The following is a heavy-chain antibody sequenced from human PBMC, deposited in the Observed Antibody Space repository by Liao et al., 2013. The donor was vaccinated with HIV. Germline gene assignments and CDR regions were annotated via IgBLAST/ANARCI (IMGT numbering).Heavy chain of an antibody. D-gene: IGHD3-10*01. Sequence: QVQLQQWGAGLVKPSETLSLTCTVSGGSISSGDYYWSWIRQPPGKGLEWIGYIYYSGSTNYNPSLKSRVTISIDTSKNQFSLKLSSVTAADTAVYYCASASTITMVRGVIPYWGQGTLVTVSS. CDR3: ASASTITMVRGVIPY. J-gene: IGHJ4*02. CDR1: GGSISSGDYY. V-gene: IGHV4-61*08. CDR2: IYYSGST.